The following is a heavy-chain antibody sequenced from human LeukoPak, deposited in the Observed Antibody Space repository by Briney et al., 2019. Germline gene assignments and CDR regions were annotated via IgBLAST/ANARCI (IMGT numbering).Heavy chain of an antibody. J-gene: IGHJ6*03. CDR3: PKGPSKNSPYYYYMDV. V-gene: IGHV3-33*06. CDR2: IWYDGSNK. Sequence: GGSLRLSCAASGFTFSSYGMHWVRQAPGKGLEWVAVIWYDGSNKYDEDAVKGRFTISREHSQNTLYLQLNSLRAADTAAYYCPKGPSKNSPYYYYMDVWGKGTTVTVS. D-gene: IGHD2-2*01. CDR1: GFTFSSYG.